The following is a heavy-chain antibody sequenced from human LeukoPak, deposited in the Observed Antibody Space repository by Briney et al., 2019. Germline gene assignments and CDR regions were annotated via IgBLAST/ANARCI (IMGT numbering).Heavy chain of an antibody. V-gene: IGHV4-31*03. J-gene: IGHJ4*02. D-gene: IGHD4-17*01. CDR2: IDYSGST. CDR1: GGSFRSGGFC. Sequence: SETLSLTCTVSGGSFRSGGFCWSWTRQHPGKGLEWIGYIDYSGSTYYNPSLKSRVTISVDTSKNQFSLNLSSVTAADTAVYYCARLDGDYYFDYWGQGTLVTVSS. CDR3: ARLDGDYYFDY.